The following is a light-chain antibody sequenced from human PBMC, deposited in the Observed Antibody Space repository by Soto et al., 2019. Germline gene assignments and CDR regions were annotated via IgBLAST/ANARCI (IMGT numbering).Light chain of an antibody. J-gene: IGKJ2*01. CDR3: QQYDNLPPYT. Sequence: DIQMTQSPSSLSASVGDRVTITCQASQDISHYLNWYQQKPGKAPKLLIYDASNLETGVPSRFSGSGSGTDFTFTISSLQPEDIATYDCQQYDNLPPYTFGQGTKLEIK. V-gene: IGKV1-33*01. CDR1: QDISHY. CDR2: DAS.